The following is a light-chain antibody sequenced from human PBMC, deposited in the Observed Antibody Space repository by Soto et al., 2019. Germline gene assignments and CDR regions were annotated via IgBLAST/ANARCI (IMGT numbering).Light chain of an antibody. V-gene: IGKV1-39*01. Sequence: DIQMTQSPSSLSASVGDRVTITCRASQSISSYLNWYQQKPGKAPKLLIYAASSLQSGVPSRFSGSGSGTGFTLTISSLQPDDFATYYCQHYKMYSPWTFGQGTKVDIK. CDR1: QSISSY. J-gene: IGKJ1*01. CDR3: QHYKMYSPWT. CDR2: AAS.